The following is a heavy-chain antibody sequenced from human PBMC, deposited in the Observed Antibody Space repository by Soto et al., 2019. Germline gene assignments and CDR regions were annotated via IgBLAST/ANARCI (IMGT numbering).Heavy chain of an antibody. Sequence: EVQLLESGGGLVQPGGSLRLSCAASGFTFSSYAMSWVRQAPGKGLAWVSAISGSGGSTYYADSVKGRFTISRDNSKNTLYLQMNSLRAEDTAVYYCAKDGAAPGWFDPWGQGTLVTVSS. CDR3: AKDGAAPGWFDP. D-gene: IGHD3-16*01. CDR1: GFTFSSYA. V-gene: IGHV3-23*01. J-gene: IGHJ5*02. CDR2: ISGSGGST.